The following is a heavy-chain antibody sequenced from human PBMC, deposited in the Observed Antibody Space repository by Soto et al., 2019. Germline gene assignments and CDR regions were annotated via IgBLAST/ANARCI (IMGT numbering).Heavy chain of an antibody. J-gene: IGHJ4*02. CDR1: GFTFSSYS. Sequence: GGSLRLSCAASGFTFSSYSMNWVRQAPGKGLEWVSSISSSSSYIYYADSVKGRFTISRDNAKNSLYLQMNSLRAEDTAVYYCARDPGGYCSSTSCYGGSNFDYWGQGTLVTVSS. D-gene: IGHD2-2*01. CDR3: ARDPGGYCSSTSCYGGSNFDY. V-gene: IGHV3-21*01. CDR2: ISSSSSYI.